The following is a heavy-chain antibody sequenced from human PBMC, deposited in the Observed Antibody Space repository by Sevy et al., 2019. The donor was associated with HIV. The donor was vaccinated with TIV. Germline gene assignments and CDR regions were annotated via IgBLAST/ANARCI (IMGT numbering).Heavy chain of an antibody. CDR3: ARALTTIFGVVTIFDY. Sequence: SETLSLTCTVSGGSVSSGSYYWSWIRQPPGKGLVWIGYIYYSGSTNYNPSLKSRVTISVDTSKNQFSLKLSSVTAADTAVYYCARALTTIFGVVTIFDYWGQGTLVTVSS. V-gene: IGHV4-61*01. J-gene: IGHJ4*02. D-gene: IGHD3-3*01. CDR1: GGSVSSGSYY. CDR2: IYYSGST.